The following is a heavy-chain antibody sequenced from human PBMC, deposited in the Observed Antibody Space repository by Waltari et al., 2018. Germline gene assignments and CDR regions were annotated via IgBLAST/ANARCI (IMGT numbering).Heavy chain of an antibody. Sequence: QVQLQESGPGLVKPSETLSLTCTVSGGSISSYYWSWIRQPPGKGLEWIGYIYYSGSTNYNPSLKSRVTISVDTSKNQFSLKLGSVTAADTAVYYCARGGGGPLDYWGQGTLVTVSS. CDR3: ARGGGGPLDY. CDR1: GGSISSYY. V-gene: IGHV4-59*01. CDR2: IYYSGST. J-gene: IGHJ4*02. D-gene: IGHD2-15*01.